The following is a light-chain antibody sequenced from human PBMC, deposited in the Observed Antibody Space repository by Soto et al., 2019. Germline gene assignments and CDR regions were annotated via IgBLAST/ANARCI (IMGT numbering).Light chain of an antibody. CDR2: GAS. Sequence: EIVLTQSPGTLSLSPGDRATLSCRASQSVSSNYLAWYQQKPGQAPRLLIYGASRRATGIPYRFSGGGSATDFSLTISGLVPEDDAVYYCHQKGTTFPLTFGGGTKVEIK. J-gene: IGKJ4*01. CDR3: HQKGTTFPLT. CDR1: QSVSSNY. V-gene: IGKV3-20*01.